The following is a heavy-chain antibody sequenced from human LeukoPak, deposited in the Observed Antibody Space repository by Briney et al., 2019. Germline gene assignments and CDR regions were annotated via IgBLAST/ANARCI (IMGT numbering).Heavy chain of an antibody. J-gene: IGHJ3*02. V-gene: IGHV1-3*01. D-gene: IGHD6-13*01. CDR2: INAGNGNT. Sequence: RASVKVSCKASGYTFTSYAMHWVRQAPGQRLEWMGWINAGNGNTKYSQKFQGRVTITRDTSASTAYMELSSLRSEDTAVYYCARSSDPAAGTGVNAFDIWGQGTMVTVSS. CDR3: ARSSDPAAGTGVNAFDI. CDR1: GYTFTSYA.